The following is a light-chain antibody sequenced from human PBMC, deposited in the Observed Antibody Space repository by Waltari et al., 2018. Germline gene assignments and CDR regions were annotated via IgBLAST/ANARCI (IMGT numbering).Light chain of an antibody. V-gene: IGLV2-23*01. CDR3: CSYAGSSTYVL. CDR2: EGS. J-gene: IGLJ2*01. Sequence: QSALTQPASVPGSLGQPTPISCTGAHRDGGTYNLLSWYQQHPGKAPKLMIYEGSKRPSGVSNRFSGSQSGNTASLTISGLQAEDDGDYYCCSYAGSSTYVLFGGGTKLTVL. CDR1: HRDGGTYNL.